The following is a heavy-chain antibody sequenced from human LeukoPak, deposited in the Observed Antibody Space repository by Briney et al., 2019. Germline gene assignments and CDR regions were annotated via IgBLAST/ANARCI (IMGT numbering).Heavy chain of an antibody. CDR2: IWYDGSNK. Sequence: GGSLRLSCAASGFTFSSYGMHWVRQAPGKGLEWVAVIWYDGSNKYYADSVKGRFTISRDNSKNTLYLQMNSLRAEDTAVYYCAKEDGTYGSGSYYPGYWGQGTLVTVSS. V-gene: IGHV3-30*02. CDR1: GFTFSSYG. D-gene: IGHD3-10*01. J-gene: IGHJ4*02. CDR3: AKEDGTYGSGSYYPGY.